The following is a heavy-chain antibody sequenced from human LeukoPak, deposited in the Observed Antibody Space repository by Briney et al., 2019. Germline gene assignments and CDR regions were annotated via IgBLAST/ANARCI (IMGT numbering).Heavy chain of an antibody. J-gene: IGHJ6*03. CDR1: GFTFSSYG. CDR2: IRYDGSNK. D-gene: IGHD3-10*01. Sequence: GGSLRLSCAASGFTFSSYGMHWVRQAPGKGLEWVAFIRYDGSNKYYADSVKGRFTISRDNSKNTLYLQMNSLRAEDTAVYYCAKGPTMVRGVLKNYYYYMDVWGKGTTVTVSS. CDR3: AKGPTMVRGVLKNYYYYMDV. V-gene: IGHV3-30*02.